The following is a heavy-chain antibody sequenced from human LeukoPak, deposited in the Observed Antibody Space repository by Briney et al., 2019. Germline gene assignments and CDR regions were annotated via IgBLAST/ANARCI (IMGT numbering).Heavy chain of an antibody. J-gene: IGHJ3*02. CDR1: GFTFSSYW. Sequence: GGSLRLSCAASGFTFSSYWMSWVRQAPGKGLEWVANIKQDGSEKYYVDSVKGRFTISRDNAKNSLYLQMNSLRVEDTAVYSCARARTRYSGSYGGAFDIWGQGTMVTVSS. CDR2: IKQDGSEK. D-gene: IGHD1-26*01. V-gene: IGHV3-7*01. CDR3: ARARTRYSGSYGGAFDI.